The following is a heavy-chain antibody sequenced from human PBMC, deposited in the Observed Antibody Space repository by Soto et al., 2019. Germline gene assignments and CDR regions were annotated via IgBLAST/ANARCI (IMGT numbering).Heavy chain of an antibody. V-gene: IGHV3-30*18. CDR2: VSHDGRNT. CDR3: AKGGRQWLVTSDFNY. CDR1: GFTFRDYA. Sequence: GGSLRLSCSASGFTFRDYAMHWVRQAPGKGLEWVAVVSHDGRNTHYADSVKGRFTISRDSSKNTVSLEMTSLRAEEMAVYYCAKGGRQWLVTSDFNYWGQGALVTVFS. D-gene: IGHD6-19*01. J-gene: IGHJ4*02.